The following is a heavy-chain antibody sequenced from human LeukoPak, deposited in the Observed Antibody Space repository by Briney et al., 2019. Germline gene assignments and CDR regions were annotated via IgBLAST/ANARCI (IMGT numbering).Heavy chain of an antibody. V-gene: IGHV3-7*01. CDR3: ARESHSSSWFPDY. CDR2: IKQDGSDK. J-gene: IGHJ4*02. Sequence: PGGSLRLSCAASGFTFSSYSMNWVRQAPGKGLEWVVNIKQDGSDKYYVDSVKGRFTISRDNAKNSLCLQMNSLRAEDTAVYYCARESHSSSWFPDYWGQGTLVTVSS. CDR1: GFTFSSYS. D-gene: IGHD6-13*01.